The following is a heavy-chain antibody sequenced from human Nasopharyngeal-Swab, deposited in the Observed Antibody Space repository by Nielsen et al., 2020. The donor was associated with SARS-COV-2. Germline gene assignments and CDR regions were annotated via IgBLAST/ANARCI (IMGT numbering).Heavy chain of an antibody. Sequence: ASVQVSCKASGYTFTGYYMHWVRQAPGQGLEWMGRINPNSGGTNYAQKFQGRVTMTRDTSTSTVYMELSSLRSEDTAVYYCARVKILTGYSYFDYWGQGTLVTVSS. CDR1: GYTFTGYY. V-gene: IGHV1-2*06. CDR3: ARVKILTGYSYFDY. J-gene: IGHJ4*02. CDR2: INPNSGGT. D-gene: IGHD3-9*01.